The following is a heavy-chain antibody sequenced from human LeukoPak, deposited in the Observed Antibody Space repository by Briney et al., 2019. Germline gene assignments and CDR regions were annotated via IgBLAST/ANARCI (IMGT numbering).Heavy chain of an antibody. CDR2: ISSSGSTI. CDR3: AKGGSSSWPFPGDWFDP. J-gene: IGHJ5*02. Sequence: GGSLRLSCAASGFTFSDYYMSWIRQAPGKGLEWVSYISSSGSTIYYADSVKGRFTISRDNAKNSLYLQMNSLRAEGMALYYCAKGGSSSWPFPGDWFDPWGQGTLVTVSS. CDR1: GFTFSDYY. V-gene: IGHV3-11*01. D-gene: IGHD6-13*01.